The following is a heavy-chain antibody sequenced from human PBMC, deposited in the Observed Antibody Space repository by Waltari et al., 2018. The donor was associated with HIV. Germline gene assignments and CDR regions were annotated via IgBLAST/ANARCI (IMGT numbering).Heavy chain of an antibody. CDR2: LYYGETA. D-gene: IGHD6-6*01. CDR3: ARGDSNTSRGHWFAP. V-gene: IGHV4-31*03. CDR1: GASISRGGYF. Sequence: QVQLQESGPGLVKPSQTLSLTCTLSGASISRGGYFWTWIRQRPGMGLEWVGHLYYGETAYYNPSLKSRITISVDTSKNQLSLTLTSVTAADTAMYYCARGDSNTSRGHWFAPWGQGTLVTVSS. J-gene: IGHJ5*02.